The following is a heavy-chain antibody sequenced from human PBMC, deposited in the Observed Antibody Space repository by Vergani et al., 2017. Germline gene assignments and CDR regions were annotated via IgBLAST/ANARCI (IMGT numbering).Heavy chain of an antibody. CDR2: ISSSDNTI. CDR3: ASMYYYDSSGYSRKLQPSHYFDY. J-gene: IGHJ4*02. V-gene: IGHV3-11*04. Sequence: QVQLVESGGGLVKSGGSLRLSCAASGFTFSDYYMSWIRQAPGKGLEWVSYISSSDNTIYYADSVKGRFTISRDNAKNSLYLQMNSLRAEDTAVYYCASMYYYDSSGYSRKLQPSHYFDYWGQGTLVTVSS. CDR1: GFTFSDYY. D-gene: IGHD3-22*01.